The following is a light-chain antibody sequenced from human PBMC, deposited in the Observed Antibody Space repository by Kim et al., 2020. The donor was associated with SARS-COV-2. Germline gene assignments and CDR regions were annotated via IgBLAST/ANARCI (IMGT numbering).Light chain of an antibody. CDR1: QSINGW. V-gene: IGKV1-5*01. CDR2: DAS. Sequence: DIQMTQSPSTLSASVGDRVTITCRASQSINGWLAWYQQKPGKAPKLLIYDASSLESGVPSSFSGSGSGTEFTLTISSLQPDDFATYYCQQYNSYSRTFGQGTKLEIK. J-gene: IGKJ2*01. CDR3: QQYNSYSRT.